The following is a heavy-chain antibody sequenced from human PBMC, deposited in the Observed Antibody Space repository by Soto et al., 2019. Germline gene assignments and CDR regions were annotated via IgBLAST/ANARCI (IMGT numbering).Heavy chain of an antibody. CDR2: IGGSGGST. D-gene: IGHD3-22*01. CDR1: GFTFSSYA. V-gene: IGHV3-23*01. CDR3: AKSYYYDSSGYLVY. Sequence: GSLRLSCAASGFTFSSYAMSWVRQAPGKGLEWVSTIGGSGGSTYYADSVKGRFTISRDNSKNTLYLQMNSLRAEDTAVYYCAKSYYYDSSGYLVYWGQGTLVTVSS. J-gene: IGHJ4*02.